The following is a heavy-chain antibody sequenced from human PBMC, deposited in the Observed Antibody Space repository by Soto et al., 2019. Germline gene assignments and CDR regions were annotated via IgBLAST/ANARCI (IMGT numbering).Heavy chain of an antibody. V-gene: IGHV1-2*02. CDR1: GGTFSSYA. D-gene: IGHD3-16*01. CDR2: INPNSGGT. CDR3: ARVGY. J-gene: IGHJ4*02. Sequence: ASVKVSCKASGGTFSSYAISWVRQAPGQGLEWMGWINPNSGGTNYAQKFQGRVTMTRDTSISTAYMELSRLRSDDTAVYYCARVGYWGQGTLVTVSS.